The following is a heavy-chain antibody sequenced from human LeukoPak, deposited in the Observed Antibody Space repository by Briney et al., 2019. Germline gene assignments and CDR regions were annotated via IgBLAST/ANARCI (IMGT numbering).Heavy chain of an antibody. CDR3: AKDGTIAYSGYEWMAAAGHFDY. J-gene: IGHJ4*02. Sequence: SGRSLRLSCAASGFTFSSYGMHWVRQAPGKGLEWVAVISYDGSNKYYADSVKGRFNISRDNSKNTLYLQMNSLRAEDTAVYYCAKDGTIAYSGYEWMAAAGHFDYWGQGTLVTVSS. CDR1: GFTFSSYG. D-gene: IGHD5-12*01. CDR2: ISYDGSNK. V-gene: IGHV3-30*18.